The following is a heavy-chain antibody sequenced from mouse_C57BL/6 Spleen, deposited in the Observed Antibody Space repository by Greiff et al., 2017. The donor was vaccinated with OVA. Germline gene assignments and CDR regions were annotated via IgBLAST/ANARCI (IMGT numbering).Heavy chain of an antibody. Sequence: EVKVVESGGGLVKPGGSLKLSCAASGFTFSDYGMHWVRQAPEKGLEWVAYISSGSSTIYYADTVKGRFTISRDNAKNTLFLQMTSLRSEDTAMYYCARHIYYDYDGYAMDYWGQGTSVTVSS. CDR1: GFTFSDYG. D-gene: IGHD2-4*01. CDR3: ARHIYYDYDGYAMDY. J-gene: IGHJ4*01. CDR2: ISSGSSTI. V-gene: IGHV5-17*01.